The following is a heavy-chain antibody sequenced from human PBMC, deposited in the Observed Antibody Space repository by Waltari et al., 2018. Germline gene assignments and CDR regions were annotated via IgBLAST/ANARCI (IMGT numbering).Heavy chain of an antibody. CDR2: FDYSGTS. Sequence: QLQLQESGPRLVKPSETLSLTCTVSGASISSRGYSWGWIRQPPGKGLEWIVSFDYSGTSIYYAALESRVTISVDTSKNQFALRLRSVSATDTSVYYCARLDRTRGGFDYWGPGTLVTVSS. CDR3: ARLDRTRGGFDY. V-gene: IGHV4-39*01. J-gene: IGHJ4*02. D-gene: IGHD3-10*01. CDR1: GASISSRGYS.